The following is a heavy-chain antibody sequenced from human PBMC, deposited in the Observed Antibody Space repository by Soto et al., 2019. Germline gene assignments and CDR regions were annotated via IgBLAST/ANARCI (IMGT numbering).Heavy chain of an antibody. J-gene: IGHJ4*02. CDR2: IKSKTDGGTT. CDR3: HLVVATNGVVY. CDR1: GFTFSNAW. V-gene: IGHV3-15*01. D-gene: IGHD3-22*01. Sequence: VSLRLSCAASGFTFSNAWMSWVRQAPGKGLEWVGRIKSKTDGGTTDYAAPVKGRFTISRDDSKNTLYLQMNSLKTEDTAVYYCHLVVATNGVVYWGQGTLVTVSS.